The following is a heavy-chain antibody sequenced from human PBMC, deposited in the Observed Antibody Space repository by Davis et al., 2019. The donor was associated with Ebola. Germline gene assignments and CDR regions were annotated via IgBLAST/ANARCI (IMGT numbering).Heavy chain of an antibody. Sequence: GGSLRLSCAASGFTFSSYAMHWVRQAPGKGLEWVAVISYDGSNKYYADSVKGRFTISRDNSKNTLYLQMNSLRAEDTAVYYCAGGTYYYYGMDVWGQGTTVTVSS. V-gene: IGHV3-30*04. CDR3: AGGTYYYYGMDV. CDR2: ISYDGSNK. D-gene: IGHD2-15*01. J-gene: IGHJ6*02. CDR1: GFTFSSYA.